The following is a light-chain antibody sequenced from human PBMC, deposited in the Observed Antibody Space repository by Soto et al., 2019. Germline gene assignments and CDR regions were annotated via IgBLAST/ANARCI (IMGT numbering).Light chain of an antibody. Sequence: EIVLTQPPGTLSLSPGERASLSCRASQSVTSNFLAWYRQKPGQAPRLLIYGASSRATGIPDRFSGSGSGTDFTLTISSLEPEDFAVYYCQQRSNWPSFGGGTKVDIK. V-gene: IGKV3D-20*02. CDR1: QSVTSNF. J-gene: IGKJ4*01. CDR3: QQRSNWPS. CDR2: GAS.